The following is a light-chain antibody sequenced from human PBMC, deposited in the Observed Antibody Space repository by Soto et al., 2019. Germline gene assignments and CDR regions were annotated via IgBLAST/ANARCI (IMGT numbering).Light chain of an antibody. CDR2: AVS. V-gene: IGKV3-20*01. CDR3: QHDGSSPPGT. CDR1: QSVPNNY. J-gene: IGKJ1*01. Sequence: EIVLTQSPGTLSLSPGERATLSCRASQSVPNNYLAWYQQKPGQAPRRLIYAVSTRATGTPDSFSGSGSGTDFTLTISTLEPEDFPVYYCQHDGSSPPGTFGQGTKVEIK.